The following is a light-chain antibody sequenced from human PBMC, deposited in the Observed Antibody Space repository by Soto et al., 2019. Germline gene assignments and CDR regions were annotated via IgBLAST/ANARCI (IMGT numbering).Light chain of an antibody. Sequence: QSALTQPASVSGSPGQSITISCTGTSSDVGGSNYVSWYQHHPGKAPKLLIYEVGDRPSGVSNRFSGSKSGNTASLTISGLQAEDEADYYCTSYTTSSARVFGTGTKVTVL. CDR2: EVG. J-gene: IGLJ1*01. V-gene: IGLV2-14*01. CDR1: SSDVGGSNY. CDR3: TSYTTSSARV.